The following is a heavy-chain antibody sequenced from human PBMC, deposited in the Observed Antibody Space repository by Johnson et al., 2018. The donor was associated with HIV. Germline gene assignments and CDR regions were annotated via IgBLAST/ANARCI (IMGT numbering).Heavy chain of an antibody. J-gene: IGHJ3*02. V-gene: IGHV3-53*01. CDR1: GFTVSSNY. D-gene: IGHD5-24*01. CDR2: IYSGGTT. CDR3: ARACRDGYTCDAYDI. Sequence: VQLMESGGVVVQPGGSLRLSCAASGFTVSSNYMTWVRQAPGKGLEWVSVIYSGGTTYYADSVKGRFTISRDNSKNTLYLQMNSLRAEDTAVYFCARACRDGYTCDAYDIWGQGTMVTVSS.